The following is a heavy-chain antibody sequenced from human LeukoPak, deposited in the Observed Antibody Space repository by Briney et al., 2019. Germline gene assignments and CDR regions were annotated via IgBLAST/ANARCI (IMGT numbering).Heavy chain of an antibody. V-gene: IGHV3-21*01. CDR3: AREKCIDY. Sequence: PGGSLRLSCAASGFTFSGYAMNWVRQAPGKGLEWVSLISGDGSATYYAGSVKGRFTISRDNAKNSLYLQMNSLRAEDTAVYYCAREKCIDYWGQGTLVTVSS. J-gene: IGHJ4*02. CDR1: GFTFSGYA. CDR2: ISGDGSAT.